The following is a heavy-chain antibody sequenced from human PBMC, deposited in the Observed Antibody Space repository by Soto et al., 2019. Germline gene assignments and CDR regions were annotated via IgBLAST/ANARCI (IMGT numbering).Heavy chain of an antibody. Sequence: SVKVSCKASGYTFTSYGISWVRQAPGQGLEWMGWISAYNGNTNYAQKPQGRVTMTTDTSTSTAYMELRSLRSDDTAVYYCARDQSIVDTAMTPWGQGTLVTVSS. D-gene: IGHD5-18*01. CDR1: GYTFTSYG. CDR3: ARDQSIVDTAMTP. V-gene: IGHV1-18*01. CDR2: ISAYNGNT. J-gene: IGHJ5*02.